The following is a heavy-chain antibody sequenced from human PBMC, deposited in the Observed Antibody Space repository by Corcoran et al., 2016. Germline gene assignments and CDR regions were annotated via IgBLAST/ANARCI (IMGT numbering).Heavy chain of an antibody. D-gene: IGHD2-2*01. J-gene: IGHJ6*02. CDR3: AKVCSTTSCYEDYGMDV. CDR2: ISYDGSNK. V-gene: IGHV3-30*18. Sequence: QVQLVESGGGVVQPGRSLRLSCAASGFTFSSYGMHWVRQAPGKGLEWVAVISYDGSNKYYADSVKGRFTISRDNSKNTLYLQMNSLRAEDTAVYYCAKVCSTTSCYEDYGMDVWGQGTTVTVSS. CDR1: GFTFSSYG.